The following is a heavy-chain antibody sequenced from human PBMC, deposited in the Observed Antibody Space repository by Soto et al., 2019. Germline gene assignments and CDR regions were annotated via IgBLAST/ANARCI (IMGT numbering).Heavy chain of an antibody. J-gene: IGHJ2*01. Sequence: GASVKVSCKASGGTFSSYTISWVRQAPGQGLEWMGRIIPILGIANYAQKFQGRVTITADKSTSTAYMELSSLRSEDTAVYYCARDLVTEGDIVVVPAAMDTWYFDLWGRGTLVTVSS. CDR3: ARDLVTEGDIVVVPAAMDTWYFDL. D-gene: IGHD2-2*01. CDR2: IIPILGIA. CDR1: GGTFSSYT. V-gene: IGHV1-69*04.